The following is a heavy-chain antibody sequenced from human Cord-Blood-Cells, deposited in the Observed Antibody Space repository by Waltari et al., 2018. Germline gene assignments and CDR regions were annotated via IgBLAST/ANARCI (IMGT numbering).Heavy chain of an antibody. CDR3: ARDGAARPAFDI. D-gene: IGHD6-6*01. J-gene: IGHJ3*02. Sequence: QVQLVESGGGVVQPGRSLRLSCAASGFTFSSYAMHWVRQAPGKGLEWVAVISYDGSNKYYADSVKGRFTISRDNSKNTLYLQMNSLRAEDTAVYYCARDGAARPAFDIWGQGTMVTVSS. CDR2: ISYDGSNK. V-gene: IGHV3-30-3*01. CDR1: GFTFSSYA.